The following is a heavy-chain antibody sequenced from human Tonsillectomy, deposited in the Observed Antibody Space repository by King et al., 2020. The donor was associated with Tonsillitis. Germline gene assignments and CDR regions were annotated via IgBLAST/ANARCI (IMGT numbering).Heavy chain of an antibody. CDR1: GFTFSDYY. J-gene: IGHJ6*03. D-gene: IGHD5-24*01. Sequence: VQLVESGGGLVKPGGSLRLSCAASGFTFSDYYMSWIRQAPGKGLEWVSYISSRGRTISYADSVKGRFTISRDNAKNSLYLQVNSLRVEDTAVYYCARHWGDGYNYGTYYYYMDVWGKGTTVTVSS. CDR2: ISSRGRTI. CDR3: ARHWGDGYNYGTYYYYMDV. V-gene: IGHV3-11*01.